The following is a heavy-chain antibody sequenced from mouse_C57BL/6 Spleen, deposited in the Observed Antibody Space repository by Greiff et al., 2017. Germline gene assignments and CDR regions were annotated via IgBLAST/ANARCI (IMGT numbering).Heavy chain of an antibody. CDR1: GYTFTSYW. D-gene: IGHD1-1*01. Sequence: QVQLQQPGAELVRPGSSVKLSCKASGYTFTSYWMDWVKQRPGQGLEWIGNIYPSDSATHYNQKFKDKATLTVDKSSSTAYMQLSSLTSEDSAVYYCARGDYFYFDYWGQGTTLTVSS. J-gene: IGHJ2*01. V-gene: IGHV1-61*01. CDR2: IYPSDSAT. CDR3: ARGDYFYFDY.